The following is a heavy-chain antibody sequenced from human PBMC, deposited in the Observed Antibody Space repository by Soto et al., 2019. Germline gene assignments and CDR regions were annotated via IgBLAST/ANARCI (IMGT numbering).Heavy chain of an antibody. D-gene: IGHD3-10*01. CDR2: IYYSGST. Sequence: SETLSLTCTVSGGSISSYYWSWIRQPPGKGLEWIGYIYYSGSTNYNPSLKSRVTISVDTSKNQFSLKLSSVTAADTAVYYCARDRVVGGSGSFLYYYYYYGMDVWGQGTTVTVSS. V-gene: IGHV4-59*01. CDR3: ARDRVVGGSGSFLYYYYYYGMDV. J-gene: IGHJ6*02. CDR1: GGSISSYY.